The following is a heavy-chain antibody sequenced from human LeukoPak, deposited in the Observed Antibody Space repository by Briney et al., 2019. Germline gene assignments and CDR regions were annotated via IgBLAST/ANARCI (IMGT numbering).Heavy chain of an antibody. CDR1: GFTFSSYA. CDR2: ISGSGGST. CDR3: AKTYYYDSSGYYHLAGPLDY. V-gene: IGHV3-23*01. D-gene: IGHD3-22*01. J-gene: IGHJ4*02. Sequence: QPGGSLRPSCAASGFTFSSYAMSWVRQAPGKGLEWVSAISGSGGSTYYADSVKGRFTISRDNSKNTLYLQMNSLRAEDTAVYYCAKTYYYDSSGYYHLAGPLDYWGQGTLVTVSS.